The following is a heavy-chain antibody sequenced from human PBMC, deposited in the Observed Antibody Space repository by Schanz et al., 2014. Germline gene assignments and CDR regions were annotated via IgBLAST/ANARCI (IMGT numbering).Heavy chain of an antibody. CDR3: TRDRGWNGNQYFDY. CDR1: GGSISSIGFY. CDR2: MYYSGST. Sequence: QLQLQESGPGLVNPSETLSLTCTVSGGSISSIGFYWGWIRPPPGKGLEWIGCMYYSGSTYYNPPLKSRVTITIDMSKTHFPLTLSSVTAADTAVYYCTRDRGWNGNQYFDYWGQGALVTVSS. D-gene: IGHD3-10*01. V-gene: IGHV4-39*02. J-gene: IGHJ4*02.